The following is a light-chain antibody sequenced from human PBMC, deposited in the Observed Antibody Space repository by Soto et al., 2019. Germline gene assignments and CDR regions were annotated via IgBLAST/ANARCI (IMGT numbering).Light chain of an antibody. V-gene: IGKV3D-20*02. Sequence: EIVMTQSPSTLSVSPGERVTFSCRASQSVSSSYLTWYQQKPGQAPRLLIYGASSRATGIPDRFSGSGSGTDFTLTISSLEPEDFAVYYCQQRSNWPPITFGQGTRLEI. J-gene: IGKJ5*01. CDR1: QSVSSSY. CDR2: GAS. CDR3: QQRSNWPPIT.